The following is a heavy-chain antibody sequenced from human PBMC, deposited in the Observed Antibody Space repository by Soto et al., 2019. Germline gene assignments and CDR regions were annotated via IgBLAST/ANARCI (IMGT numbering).Heavy chain of an antibody. CDR2: FRSGGGT. D-gene: IGHD3-10*01. CDR3: VRQGIGVLHGLVDV. V-gene: IGHV4-59*08. CDR1: GDSISSYN. Sequence: QVQLQESGPGLVKPSETLSLTCTVSGDSISSYNLAWIRQPPGKGLEWIGYFRSGGGTSYNPSLTSRAAISADTSMKQFSLRLSSVTAADPAVYYCVRQGIGVLHGLVDVWGQGTTVTVSS. J-gene: IGHJ6*02.